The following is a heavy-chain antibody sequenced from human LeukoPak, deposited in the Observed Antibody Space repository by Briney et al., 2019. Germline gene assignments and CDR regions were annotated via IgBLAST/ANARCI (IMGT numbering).Heavy chain of an antibody. J-gene: IGHJ3*02. Sequence: SGGSLRLSCAASGFTFDDYAMHWVRQAPGKGLEWVSGISWNSGSIGYADSVKGRFTISRDNAKNSLYLRMNSLRAEDMALYYCAKSAGSVAGPHDAFDIWGQGTMVTVSS. CDR1: GFTFDDYA. CDR2: ISWNSGSI. V-gene: IGHV3-9*03. D-gene: IGHD6-19*01. CDR3: AKSAGSVAGPHDAFDI.